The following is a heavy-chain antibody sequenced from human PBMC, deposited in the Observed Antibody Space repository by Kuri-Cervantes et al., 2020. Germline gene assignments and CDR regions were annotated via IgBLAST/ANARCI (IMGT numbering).Heavy chain of an antibody. V-gene: IGHV3-11*01. CDR3: AKGFGSYPGDWFDP. Sequence: GESLKISCAASGFTFSDYYMSCNSCGSSIYYADSVKGRFTISGDNAKNSLYLQMNSLRAEDTALYYCAKGFGSYPGDWFDPWGQGTLVTVSS. CDR1: GFTFSDYY. J-gene: IGHJ5*02. CDR2: NSCGSSI. D-gene: IGHD1-26*01.